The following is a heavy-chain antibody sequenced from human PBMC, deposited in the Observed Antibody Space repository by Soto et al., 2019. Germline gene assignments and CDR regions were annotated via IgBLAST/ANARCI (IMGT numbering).Heavy chain of an antibody. CDR3: ARLNWIDGTYYYYGMDV. D-gene: IGHD1-1*01. CDR1: GYSFTSYW. Sequence: PGESLKISCKGSGYSFTSYWIGWVRQMPGKGLEWMGIIYPGDSDTRYSPSFQGQVTISADKSISTAYLQWSSLKASDTAMYYCARLNWIDGTYYYYGMDVWGQGTTVTVSS. J-gene: IGHJ6*02. V-gene: IGHV5-51*01. CDR2: IYPGDSDT.